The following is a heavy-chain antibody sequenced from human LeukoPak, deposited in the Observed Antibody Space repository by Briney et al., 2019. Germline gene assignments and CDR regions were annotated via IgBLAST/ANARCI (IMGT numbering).Heavy chain of an antibody. CDR2: ISHTGST. V-gene: IGHV4-34*01. Sequence: KTSETLSLTCAVYGGSFSGYFWSWIRQPPGKGLEWIGEISHTGSTNCNPSLKSRVTISVDTSNNQFSLRLSSVTAADTAVYYCASLTTGTQGYFDYGGQETLVTVSS. D-gene: IGHD4-17*01. J-gene: IGHJ4*02. CDR1: GGSFSGYF. CDR3: ASLTTGTQGYFDY.